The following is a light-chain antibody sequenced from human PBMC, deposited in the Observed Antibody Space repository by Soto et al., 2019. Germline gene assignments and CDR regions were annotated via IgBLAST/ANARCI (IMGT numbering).Light chain of an antibody. Sequence: QSALTQPASVSGSPGQSTTISCTGTSSDVGGYNYVSWYQQHPGKAPKLMIYDVSNRPSGVSNRFSGSKSGNTASLTISGLQAEDEADYYCSSYTSISTLVVFGGGTKLTVL. J-gene: IGLJ2*01. CDR1: SSDVGGYNY. CDR2: DVS. V-gene: IGLV2-14*01. CDR3: SSYTSISTLVV.